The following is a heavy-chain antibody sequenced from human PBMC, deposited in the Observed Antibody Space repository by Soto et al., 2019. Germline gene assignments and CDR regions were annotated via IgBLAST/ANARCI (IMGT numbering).Heavy chain of an antibody. CDR1: GGTFSSYT. D-gene: IGHD2-15*01. Sequence: SVRVSCKASGGTFSSYTISWVRQAPGQGLEWMGRIIPILGIANYARKFQGRVTITADKSTSTAYMELSSLRSEDTAVYYCARGVVVVAAFDWFDPWGQGTLVTVSS. J-gene: IGHJ5*02. CDR3: ARGVVVVAAFDWFDP. V-gene: IGHV1-69*02. CDR2: IIPILGIA.